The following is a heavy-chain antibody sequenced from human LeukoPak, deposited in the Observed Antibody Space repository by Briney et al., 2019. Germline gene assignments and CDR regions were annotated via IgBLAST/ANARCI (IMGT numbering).Heavy chain of an antibody. V-gene: IGHV5-51*01. CDR3: ARLTNYDTLTGYYAGLYYFDY. D-gene: IGHD3-9*01. Sequence: GESLKISCKGSGYSFTSYWISWVRQMPGKGLEWRGTIYPGDSDTTYSPSFQGQVTISADKSISTAYLQWSSLKASDTAMYYCARLTNYDTLTGYYAGLYYFDYWGQGTLVTVSS. CDR2: IYPGDSDT. J-gene: IGHJ4*02. CDR1: GYSFTSYW.